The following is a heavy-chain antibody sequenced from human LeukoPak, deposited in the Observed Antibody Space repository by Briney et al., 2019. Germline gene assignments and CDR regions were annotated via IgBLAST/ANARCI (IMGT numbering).Heavy chain of an antibody. J-gene: IGHJ4*02. D-gene: IGHD6-13*01. CDR1: GHTFNTYG. V-gene: IGHV1-18*01. CDR3: TRGRIAAPELSDY. CDR2: ISGYNGNT. Sequence: ASVKVSCKASGHTFNTYGISWVRQAPGQGLEWMGWISGYNGNTNYAQKLLGRVTMTTDTSTSTAYMELWSLRSDDTAVYYCTRGRIAAPELSDYWGQGTLVTVSS.